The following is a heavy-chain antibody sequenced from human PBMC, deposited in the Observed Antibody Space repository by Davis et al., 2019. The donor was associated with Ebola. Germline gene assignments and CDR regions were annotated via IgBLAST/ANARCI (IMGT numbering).Heavy chain of an antibody. CDR2: IKQDGSEK. Sequence: GESLKISCAASGFTFSSYSMNWVRQAPGKGLEWVANIKQDGSEKYYVDSVKGRFTISRDNAKNSLYLQMNSLRAEDTAVYYCARGTHYDSSGLVDYWGQGTLVTVSS. CDR3: ARGTHYDSSGLVDY. D-gene: IGHD3-22*01. CDR1: GFTFSSYS. J-gene: IGHJ4*02. V-gene: IGHV3-7*01.